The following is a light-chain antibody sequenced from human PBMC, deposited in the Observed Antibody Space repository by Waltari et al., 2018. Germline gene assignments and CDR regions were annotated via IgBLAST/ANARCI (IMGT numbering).Light chain of an antibody. Sequence: DIQMTQSPSSLSESVGDRVTITCRASQSISSYLNWYQQKPGKAPKLLIYAASRLQSGVPSRFSGSGSRTDFTLTISSLQPEDFATYYCQQSYSTLRTFGGGTKVEIK. CDR2: AAS. V-gene: IGKV1-39*01. CDR1: QSISSY. CDR3: QQSYSTLRT. J-gene: IGKJ4*01.